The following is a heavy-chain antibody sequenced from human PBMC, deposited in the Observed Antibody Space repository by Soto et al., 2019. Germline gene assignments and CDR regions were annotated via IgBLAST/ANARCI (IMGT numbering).Heavy chain of an antibody. V-gene: IGHV4-39*01. Sequence: PSETLSLTCTVPGGSISSSSYYWGWIRQPPGKGLEWIGSIYYSGSTYYNPSLKSRVTISVDTSKNQFSLKLSSVTAADTAVYYCASPYDILTGYYRWDWYFDLWGRGTLVTVS. CDR1: GGSISSSSYY. CDR2: IYYSGST. D-gene: IGHD3-9*01. J-gene: IGHJ2*01. CDR3: ASPYDILTGYYRWDWYFDL.